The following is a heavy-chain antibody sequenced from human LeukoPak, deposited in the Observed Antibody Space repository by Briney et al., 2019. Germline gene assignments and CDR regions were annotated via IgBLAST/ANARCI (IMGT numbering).Heavy chain of an antibody. V-gene: IGHV1-8*03. J-gene: IGHJ4*02. CDR1: GYTYTSYD. CDR3: ARCPTWRDCFDY. CDR2: MNPNSGNT. Sequence: ASVKVSCKASGYTYTSYDINWVRQATGQGLEWMGWMNPNSGNTGYAQKFQGRVTITRNTSISTAYMELSSLRSEDTAVYYCARCPTWRDCFDYWGQGTLVTVSS.